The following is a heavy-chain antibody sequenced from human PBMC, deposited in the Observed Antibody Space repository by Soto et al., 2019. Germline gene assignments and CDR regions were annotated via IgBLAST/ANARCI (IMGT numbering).Heavy chain of an antibody. Sequence: EVQLLESGGGLVQPGGSLSLYCAASGFTISSYAMYWVRQAPGKGLEWVSVISDRGDTTHYADSVKGRFTISRDTSKNTLYLQLNTLRAEDTAVYYCARENYSYDDWGQGTLVTVSS. CDR1: GFTISSYA. D-gene: IGHD1-7*01. CDR2: ISDRGDTT. CDR3: ARENYSYDD. V-gene: IGHV3-23*01. J-gene: IGHJ4*02.